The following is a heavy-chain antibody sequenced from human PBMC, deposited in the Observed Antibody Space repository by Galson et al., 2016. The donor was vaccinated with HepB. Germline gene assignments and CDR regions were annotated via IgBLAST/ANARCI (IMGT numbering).Heavy chain of an antibody. CDR2: IHTNTGNP. CDR1: GYTFTNYP. CDR3: AIPYYDFWSRDLHP. V-gene: IGHV7-4-1*01. Sequence: SVKVSCKASGYTFTNYPMIWVRQAPGQGLEWMGWIHTNTGNPAYAQGFTGRFVFSLDTSVSTAYLEIGSLKAEDTAVYFCAIPYYDFWSRDLHPWGQGTLVTVSS. J-gene: IGHJ5*02. D-gene: IGHD3-3*01.